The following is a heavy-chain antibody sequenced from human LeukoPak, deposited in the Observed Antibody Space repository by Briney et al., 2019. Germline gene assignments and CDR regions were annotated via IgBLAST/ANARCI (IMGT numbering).Heavy chain of an antibody. D-gene: IGHD6-13*01. CDR2: IYYSGST. Sequence: PSETLSLTCTVSGGSISSSSYYWGWIRQPPGKGLEWIGSIYYSGSTNYNPSLKSRVTISVDTSKNQFSLKLSSVTAADTAVYYCASAAIAAAGTEYFDYWGQGTLVTVSS. CDR3: ASAAIAAAGTEYFDY. V-gene: IGHV4-39*07. J-gene: IGHJ4*02. CDR1: GGSISSSSYY.